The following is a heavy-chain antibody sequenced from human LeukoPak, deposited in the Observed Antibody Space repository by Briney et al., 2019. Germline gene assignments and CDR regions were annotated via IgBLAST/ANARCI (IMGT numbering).Heavy chain of an antibody. J-gene: IGHJ5*02. V-gene: IGHV1-2*02. CDR1: GYTFTGYY. D-gene: IGHD1-14*01. Sequence: ASVKVSCKASGYTFTGYYIHWVRQAPGQGLEWMGWITPHNGGTNYAQKFQGGVTMTRDTSISTAHMELSRLRSDDTAVYYCARTKNLYPGWFDPWGRGTLVTVSS. CDR3: ARTKNLYPGWFDP. CDR2: ITPHNGGT.